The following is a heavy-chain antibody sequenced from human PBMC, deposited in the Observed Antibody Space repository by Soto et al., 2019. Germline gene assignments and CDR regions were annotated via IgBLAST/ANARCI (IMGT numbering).Heavy chain of an antibody. Sequence: QAYLWGTRLEIKETRASVKVSCKASGYTFTSYGISWVRQAPGQGLEWMGWISAYNGNTNYAQKLQGRVTMTTDTSTSTAYMELRSLRSDDTAVYYCARAYYDFWSGYGRRENWFDPWGQGTLVTVPQ. J-gene: IGHJ5*02. CDR2: ISAYNGNT. D-gene: IGHD3-3*01. CDR3: ARAYYDFWSGYGRRENWFDP. CDR1: GYTFTSYG. V-gene: IGHV1-18*04.